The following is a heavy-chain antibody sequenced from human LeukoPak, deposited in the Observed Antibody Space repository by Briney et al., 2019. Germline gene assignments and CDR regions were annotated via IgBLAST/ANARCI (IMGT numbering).Heavy chain of an antibody. D-gene: IGHD3-22*01. CDR3: ARGLWLLTKSLDY. Sequence: SVKVSCKASGGTFSSYAISWVRQAPGQGLEWMGRIIPILGIANYAQKFQGRVTITADKSTSTAYMELSSLRSEDTAVYYCARGLWLLTKSLDYWGQGTLVTVSS. CDR2: IIPILGIA. CDR1: GGTFSSYA. V-gene: IGHV1-69*04. J-gene: IGHJ4*02.